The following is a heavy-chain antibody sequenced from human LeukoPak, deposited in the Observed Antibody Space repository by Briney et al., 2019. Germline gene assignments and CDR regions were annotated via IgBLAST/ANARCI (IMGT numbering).Heavy chain of an antibody. D-gene: IGHD3-3*01. CDR1: GGSISSGGYY. J-gene: IGHJ5*02. CDR3: ARVDGFWNSFDP. V-gene: IGHV4-30-4*01. Sequence: SETLSLTCTVSGGSISSGGYYWSWIRQPPGKGLEWIGYIYYSGTTYYNPSLKSRLTVSLDTSKNQFSLKLSSVTAADTAVYYCARVDGFWNSFDPWGQGTLVIVSS. CDR2: IYYSGTT.